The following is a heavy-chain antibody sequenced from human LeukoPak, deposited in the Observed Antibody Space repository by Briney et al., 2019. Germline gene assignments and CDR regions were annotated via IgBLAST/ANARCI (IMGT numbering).Heavy chain of an antibody. D-gene: IGHD6-19*01. Sequence: SETLSLTCTVSGGSISSSSYYWGWIRQPPGKGLEWXXXXXXSGSTYYNPSLKSRVTISVDTSKNQFSLKLSSVTAADTAVYYCARHPGQWLHLDYYYYGMDVWGQGTTVTVSS. CDR2: XXXSGST. V-gene: IGHV4-39*01. CDR1: GGSISSSSYY. J-gene: IGHJ6*02. CDR3: ARHPGQWLHLDYYYYGMDV.